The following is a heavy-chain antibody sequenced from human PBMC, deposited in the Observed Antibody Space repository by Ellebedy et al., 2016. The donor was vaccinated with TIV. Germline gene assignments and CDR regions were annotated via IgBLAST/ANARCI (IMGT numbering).Heavy chain of an antibody. CDR1: GDSVTNSAYW. CDR3: ARARDNWNLN. Sequence: MPSETLSLTCAVFGDSVTNSAYWWSWVRQSPGTGLEWIGEVSHSGHNNYTPSLKSRVTISLVESKNQTALRLTSVPAADTAVYYCARARDNWNLNWGQGTLVTVSS. J-gene: IGHJ4*02. D-gene: IGHD1-1*01. CDR2: VSHSGHN. V-gene: IGHV4-4*02.